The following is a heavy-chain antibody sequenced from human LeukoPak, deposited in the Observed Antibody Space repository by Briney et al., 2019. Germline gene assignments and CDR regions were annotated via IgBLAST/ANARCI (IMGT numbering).Heavy chain of an antibody. D-gene: IGHD6-19*01. Sequence: ASVKVSCKVSGYTLTELSMHWVRQAPGKGLEWMGGFDPEDGETIYAQKFQGRVTMTEDTSTDTAYMELSSLRSEDTAMYYCATGRLAVAGVETDYWGQGTLVTVSS. V-gene: IGHV1-24*01. J-gene: IGHJ4*02. CDR3: ATGRLAVAGVETDY. CDR2: FDPEDGET. CDR1: GYTLTELS.